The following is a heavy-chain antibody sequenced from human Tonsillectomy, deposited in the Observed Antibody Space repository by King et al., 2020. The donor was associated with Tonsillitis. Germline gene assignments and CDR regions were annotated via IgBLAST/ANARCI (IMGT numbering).Heavy chain of an antibody. J-gene: IGHJ3*02. Sequence: VQLVESGGGLVQPGGFLRLSCAASGFTFSSDDMHWVRQATGKGLEWVSAIGTAGATYFPGSVKGRFTIPRENAKKSLYLQMNSLRAGDTAVYYCARGDTENAFDIWGQGTMVTVSS. D-gene: IGHD5-18*01. CDR1: GFTFSSDD. CDR2: IGTAGAT. V-gene: IGHV3-13*01. CDR3: ARGDTENAFDI.